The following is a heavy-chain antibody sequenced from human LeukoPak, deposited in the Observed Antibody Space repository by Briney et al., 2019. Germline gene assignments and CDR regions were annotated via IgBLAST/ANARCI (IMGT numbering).Heavy chain of an antibody. J-gene: IGHJ4*02. V-gene: IGHV3-23*01. CDR2: ISGSGGST. CDR1: EFDFSSHA. CDR3: AKALYGSGSPGGFDY. D-gene: IGHD3-10*01. Sequence: GGSLRLSCAASEFDFSSHAMTWVRQAPGKGLEWVSAISISGSGGSTYYADSVKGRFTISRDNSKNTLYLQMNSLRAEDTAVYYCAKALYGSGSPGGFDYWGQGTLVTVSS.